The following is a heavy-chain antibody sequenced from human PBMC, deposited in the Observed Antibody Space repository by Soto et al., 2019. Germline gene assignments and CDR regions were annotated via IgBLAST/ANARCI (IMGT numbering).Heavy chain of an antibody. Sequence: QVQLVQSGAEVKKPGASVKVSCKASGYTFITYGVSWVRQAPGQGLDWLGWISTYNGNTRYAERLQGRVTMTTDTTTNTAYMELSNLRSDDTAVYYCARGPTDYYDNSANYFLDYWGQGTLVTVSP. CDR2: ISTYNGNT. V-gene: IGHV1-18*01. J-gene: IGHJ4*02. D-gene: IGHD3-22*01. CDR3: ARGPTDYYDNSANYFLDY. CDR1: GYTFITYG.